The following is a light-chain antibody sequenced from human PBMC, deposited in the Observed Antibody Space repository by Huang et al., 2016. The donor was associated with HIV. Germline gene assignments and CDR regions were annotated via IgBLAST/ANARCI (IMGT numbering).Light chain of an antibody. V-gene: IGKV1-39*01. Sequence: DIQMTQSPSSLSASVGDTVTITCRASQNIYTYLNWNQQKSGQAPKVLIYTASILQSGVPSRFSGSGSGTHFTLTIYNLQPEDFATYFCQQSYNSRTFGQGTKVEV. J-gene: IGKJ1*01. CDR1: QNIYTY. CDR3: QQSYNSRT. CDR2: TAS.